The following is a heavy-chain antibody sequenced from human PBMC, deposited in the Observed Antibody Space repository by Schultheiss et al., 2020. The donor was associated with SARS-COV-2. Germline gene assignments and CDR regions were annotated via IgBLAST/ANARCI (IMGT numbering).Heavy chain of an antibody. J-gene: IGHJ3*02. Sequence: GGSLRLSCAASGFTFSSYSMNWVRQAPGKGLEWVSSISSSSSYIYYADSVKGRFTISRDNAKNSLYLQMNSLRAEDTAVYYCARGQTYYDFWSGYNAFDIWGQGTMVTVSS. D-gene: IGHD3-3*01. CDR3: ARGQTYYDFWSGYNAFDI. CDR2: ISSSSSYI. CDR1: GFTFSSYS. V-gene: IGHV3-21*01.